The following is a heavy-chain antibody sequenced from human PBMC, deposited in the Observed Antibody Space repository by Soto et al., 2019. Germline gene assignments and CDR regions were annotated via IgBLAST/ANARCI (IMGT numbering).Heavy chain of an antibody. CDR2: IKSKTDGGTT. CDR3: TTELPYDYIWGSYRYYFDY. J-gene: IGHJ4*02. CDR1: GFTFSNAW. D-gene: IGHD3-16*02. Sequence: GGSLRLSCAASGFTFSNAWMSWVRQAPGKGLEWVGRIKSKTDGGTTDYAAPVKGRFTISRDDSKNTLYLQMNSLKTEDTAVYYCTTELPYDYIWGSYRYYFDYWGQGTLVTVSS. V-gene: IGHV3-15*01.